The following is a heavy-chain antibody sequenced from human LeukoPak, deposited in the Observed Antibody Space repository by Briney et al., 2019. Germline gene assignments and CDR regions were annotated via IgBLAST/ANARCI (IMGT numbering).Heavy chain of an antibody. CDR1: GYTFTGYY. V-gene: IGHV1-2*02. CDR2: INPNSGGT. D-gene: IGHD5-18*01. J-gene: IGHJ5*02. CDR3: ARVTHTELSTWFDP. Sequence: ASVKASCKASGYTFTGYYMHWVRQAPGQGLEWMGWINPNSGGTNYAQKFQGRVTMTRDTSISTAYMELSRLRSDDTAVYYCARVTHTELSTWFDPWGQGTLVTVSS.